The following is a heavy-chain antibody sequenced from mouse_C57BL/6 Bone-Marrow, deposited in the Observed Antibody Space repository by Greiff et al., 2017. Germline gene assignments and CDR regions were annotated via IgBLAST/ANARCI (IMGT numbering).Heavy chain of an antibody. CDR3: ATTGTEWFAY. V-gene: IGHV1-54*01. CDR1: GYAFTNYL. Sequence: VQLQQSGAELVRPGTSVKMSCKASGYAFTNYLIEWVKQRPGQGLEWIGVIKPGSGGTNYNEKFKGKATLTADKSSSTAYMQLSSLTSEDSAVYFCATTGTEWFAYWGQGTLVTVSA. D-gene: IGHD4-1*02. J-gene: IGHJ3*01. CDR2: IKPGSGGT.